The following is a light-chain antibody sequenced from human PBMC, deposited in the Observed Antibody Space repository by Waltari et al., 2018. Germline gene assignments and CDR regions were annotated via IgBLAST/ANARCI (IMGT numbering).Light chain of an antibody. J-gene: IGKJ4*01. CDR3: QQYDNLLT. Sequence: DIQMTQSPSSLSASVGDRVTISCQASQDIRNYLNWYQQKPGKAPKLLIYDASNLGTGVPSRFSGSGSGTDFTFTISSLQPEDIATYYCQQYDNLLTFGGGTKGEIK. CDR2: DAS. V-gene: IGKV1-33*01. CDR1: QDIRNY.